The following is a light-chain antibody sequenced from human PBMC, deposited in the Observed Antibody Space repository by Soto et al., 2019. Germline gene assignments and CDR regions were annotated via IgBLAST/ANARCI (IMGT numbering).Light chain of an antibody. CDR1: QSVSSS. J-gene: IGKJ2*01. CDR2: GAS. CDR3: QQYNNWPRT. V-gene: IGKV3-15*01. Sequence: EIVMTQSPVTLSVSPGERATLSCRASQSVSSSLAWFQQKPGQAPRLLIYGASTRATGIPARFSGSGSGTEFTLTISSLLSEDFAVYYCQQYNNWPRTFGQGTKLEMK.